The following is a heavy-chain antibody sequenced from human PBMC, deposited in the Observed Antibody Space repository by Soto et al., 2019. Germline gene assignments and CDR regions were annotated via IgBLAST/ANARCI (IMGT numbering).Heavy chain of an antibody. Sequence: LRLSCAASGFTFSNAWMSWVRQAPGKGLEWVGRIKSKTDGGTTDYAAPVKGRFTISRDDSKNTLYLQMNSLKTEDTAVYYCTTTAYYGSGIYAYWGQGTLVTVSS. CDR3: TTTAYYGSGIYAY. CDR2: IKSKTDGGTT. CDR1: GFTFSNAW. J-gene: IGHJ4*02. D-gene: IGHD3-10*01. V-gene: IGHV3-15*01.